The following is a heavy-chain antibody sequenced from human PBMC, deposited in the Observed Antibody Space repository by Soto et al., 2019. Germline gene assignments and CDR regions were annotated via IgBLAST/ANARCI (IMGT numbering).Heavy chain of an antibody. CDR2: ISSSSSYI. J-gene: IGHJ4*02. CDR3: ERSHGYSYGKPDY. V-gene: IGHV3-21*01. CDR1: GFTFSSYS. D-gene: IGHD5-18*01. Sequence: PXGSLRLSCAASGFTFSSYSMNWVRQAPGKGLEWVSSISSSSSYIYYADSVKGRFTISRDNAKNSLYLQMNSLRAEDTAVYYCERSHGYSYGKPDYWGQGTLVTVSS.